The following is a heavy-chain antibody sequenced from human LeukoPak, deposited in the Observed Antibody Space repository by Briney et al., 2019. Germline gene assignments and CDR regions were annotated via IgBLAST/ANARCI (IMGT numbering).Heavy chain of an antibody. J-gene: IGHJ4*02. D-gene: IGHD3-3*02. Sequence: GSLRLSCAASGFTFSTYTMSWVRKAPGKGLEWDSAISGSGGNTYYADSVKGRFTISRDKSRNTLYLQMDSLRADDTAVYYCAKAAFSRTSYFDYWGQGTLVTASS. CDR1: GFTFSTYT. CDR2: ISGSGGNT. V-gene: IGHV3-23*01. CDR3: AKAAFSRTSYFDY.